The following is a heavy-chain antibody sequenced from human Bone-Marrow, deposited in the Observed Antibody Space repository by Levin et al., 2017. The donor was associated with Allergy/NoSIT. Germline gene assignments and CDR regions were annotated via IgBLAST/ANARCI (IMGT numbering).Heavy chain of an antibody. V-gene: IGHV4-59*01. CDR3: ARGEPGINWYFDL. J-gene: IGHJ2*01. CDR2: IYYSGST. CDR1: GGSMSTYY. Sequence: SETLSLTCTVSGGSMSTYYWSWIRQPPGKGLEWIGYIYYSGSTNYNPSLKSRITMSVDTSENQLSLRLTSVTAADTAVYYCARGEPGINWYFDLWGRGTLVTVSS. D-gene: IGHD7-27*01.